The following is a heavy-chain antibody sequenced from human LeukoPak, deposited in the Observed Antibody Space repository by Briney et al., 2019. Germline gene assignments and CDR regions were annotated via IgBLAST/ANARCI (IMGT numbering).Heavy chain of an antibody. CDR2: IHYSGST. CDR3: ARDIHGSGHGWFDT. Sequence: PSETLSLTCTVSHVSISTYYWSWIRQPPGKGLEWMGYIHYSGSTNYNPSLKSRVTISVDTSKKQLSLMLRSVTAADTAVYYCARDIHGSGHGWFDTWGQGRLVTVSS. CDR1: HVSISTYY. D-gene: IGHD3-10*01. V-gene: IGHV4-59*01. J-gene: IGHJ5*02.